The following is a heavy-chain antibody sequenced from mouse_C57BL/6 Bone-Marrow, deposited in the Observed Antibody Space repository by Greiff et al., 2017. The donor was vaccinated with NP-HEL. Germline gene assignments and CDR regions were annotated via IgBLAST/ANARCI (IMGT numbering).Heavy chain of an antibody. CDR3: ARETGDYLDY. CDR1: GYTFTDYY. Sequence: QVQLQQSGAELVRPGASVKLSCKASGYTFTDYYINWVKQRPGQGLEWIARIYPGSGNTYYNEKFKGKATLTAEKSSSTAYMQLSSLTSEDSAVYFGARETGDYLDYWGQGTTLTVSS. D-gene: IGHD4-1*01. CDR2: IYPGSGNT. V-gene: IGHV1-76*01. J-gene: IGHJ2*01.